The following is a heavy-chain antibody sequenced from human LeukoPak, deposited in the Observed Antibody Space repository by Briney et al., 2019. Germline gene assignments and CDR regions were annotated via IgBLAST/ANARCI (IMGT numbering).Heavy chain of an antibody. J-gene: IGHJ1*01. V-gene: IGHV5-51*01. Sequence: GESLKISCKGSGYSFTSYWIGWVRKMPGKGLEWMGIIYPGDSDTRYSPSFQGQVTISADKSISTAYLQWSSLKASDTAMYYCARLLEMAPRNEYFQHWGQGTLVTVSS. CDR1: GYSFTSYW. CDR3: ARLLEMAPRNEYFQH. CDR2: IYPGDSDT. D-gene: IGHD5-24*01.